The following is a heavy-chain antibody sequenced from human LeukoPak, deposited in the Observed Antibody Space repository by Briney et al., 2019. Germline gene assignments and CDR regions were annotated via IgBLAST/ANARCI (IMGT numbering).Heavy chain of an antibody. CDR2: ITTGGPNT. CDR3: AKDGGLWVSAHWGDS. Sequence: GGSLRLSCTASGFTFSSYTMSWVRQAPGKGLKWVSTITTGGPNTYYADSVKGRFTVSRGDSKNTLYLQMNSLRAEDTAVYYCAKDGGLWVSAHWGDSWGRGTLVTVSS. V-gene: IGHV3-23*01. D-gene: IGHD7-27*01. J-gene: IGHJ4*02. CDR1: GFTFSSYT.